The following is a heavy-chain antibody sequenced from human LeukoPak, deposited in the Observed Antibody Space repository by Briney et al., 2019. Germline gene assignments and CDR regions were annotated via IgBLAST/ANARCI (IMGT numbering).Heavy chain of an antibody. CDR3: ARRGLQWDYWYFDL. D-gene: IGHD5-24*01. CDR2: IIPIFGTA. CDR1: GGTFSSYA. Sequence: SVKVSCKASGGTFSSYAIGWVRQAPGQGLEWMGGIIPIFGTANYAQKFQGRVTITADKSTSTAYMELSSLRSEDTAVYYCARRGLQWDYWYFDLWGRGTLVTVPS. V-gene: IGHV1-69*06. J-gene: IGHJ2*01.